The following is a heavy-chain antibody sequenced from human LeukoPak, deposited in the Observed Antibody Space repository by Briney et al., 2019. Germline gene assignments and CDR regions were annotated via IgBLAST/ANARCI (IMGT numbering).Heavy chain of an antibody. CDR2: ISSSSSTI. Sequence: PGGSLRLSCAASGFTFSSYSMNWVRQAPGKGLEWVSYISSSSSTIYYADSVKGRFTISRDNAKNSLYLQMNSLRAEDTAVYYCARDQGRDGYNLLFGYWGQGTLVTVSS. V-gene: IGHV3-48*04. CDR3: ARDQGRDGYNLLFGY. J-gene: IGHJ4*02. CDR1: GFTFSSYS. D-gene: IGHD5-24*01.